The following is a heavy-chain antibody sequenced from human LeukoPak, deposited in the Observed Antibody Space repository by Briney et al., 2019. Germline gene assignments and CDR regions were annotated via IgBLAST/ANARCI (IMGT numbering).Heavy chain of an antibody. CDR2: IYYSGST. D-gene: IGHD3-10*01. CDR1: GDSIRRYY. V-gene: IGHV4-59*01. Sequence: SETLSLTCTVSGDSIRRYYGSCMRQPPGGGLECIGHIYYSGSTNYNPSLKSRVTISVDTSKNQFSLKLSSVTAADTAVYYCAGEVRGSASAFDIWGQGTMVTVSS. CDR3: AGEVRGSASAFDI. J-gene: IGHJ3*02.